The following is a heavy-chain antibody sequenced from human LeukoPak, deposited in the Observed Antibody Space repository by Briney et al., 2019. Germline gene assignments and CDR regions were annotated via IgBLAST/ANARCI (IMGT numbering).Heavy chain of an antibody. D-gene: IGHD2-2*01. CDR1: GYTFTSYD. CDR3: ALVPAAVDAFDI. V-gene: IGHV1-8*01. Sequence: ASVKVSCKASGYTFTSYDINWVRQATGQGLEWMGWMNPNSGNTGYAQKFQGRVTMTWNTSISTAYMELSSLRSEDTAVYYCALVPAAVDAFDIWGQGTIVTVSS. J-gene: IGHJ3*02. CDR2: MNPNSGNT.